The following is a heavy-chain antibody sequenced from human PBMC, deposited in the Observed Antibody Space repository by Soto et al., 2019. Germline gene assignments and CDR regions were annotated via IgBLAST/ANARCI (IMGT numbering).Heavy chain of an antibody. CDR3: TASSGWYNAFDI. Sequence: PGGSLRLSCAASGFTFSSYAMSWVRQAPGKGLEWVSAISSSGGSTYYADSVKGRFTISRDNSKNTLYLQMNSLRAEDTAVYYCTASSGWYNAFDIWGQGTMVTVSS. J-gene: IGHJ3*02. V-gene: IGHV3-23*01. CDR1: GFTFSSYA. CDR2: ISSSGGST. D-gene: IGHD6-19*01.